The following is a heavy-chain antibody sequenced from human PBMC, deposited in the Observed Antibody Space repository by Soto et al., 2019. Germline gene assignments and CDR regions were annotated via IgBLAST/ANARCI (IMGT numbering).Heavy chain of an antibody. CDR3: AKDRLAGGFDY. D-gene: IGHD3-16*01. V-gene: IGHV3-23*01. CDR2: VSATAGTT. J-gene: IGHJ4*02. Sequence: WGFLRHSCAASGVTICHYALSRVRQAPGKGLEWVSLVSATAGTTYYTDSVKGRFTISRDNSRNTVYLQMNSLRADDTAVYYCAKDRLAGGFDYWGQGTLVTVSS. CDR1: GVTICHYA.